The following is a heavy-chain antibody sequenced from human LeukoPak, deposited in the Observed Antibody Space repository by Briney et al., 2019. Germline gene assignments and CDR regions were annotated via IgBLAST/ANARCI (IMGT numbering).Heavy chain of an antibody. CDR3: ARAMVRGVIPQYWFDP. D-gene: IGHD3-10*01. Sequence: ASVKVSCKASGYTFTDYYIHWVRQAPGQGLEWMGWINPNSGGTNYAQKLQGRVTMTTDTSTSTAYMELRGLRSDDTAVYYCARAMVRGVIPQYWFDPWGQGTLVTVSS. CDR1: GYTFTDYY. CDR2: INPNSGGT. V-gene: IGHV1-2*02. J-gene: IGHJ5*02.